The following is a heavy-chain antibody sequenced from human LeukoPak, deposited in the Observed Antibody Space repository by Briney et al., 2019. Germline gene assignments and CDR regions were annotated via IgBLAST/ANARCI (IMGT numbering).Heavy chain of an antibody. Sequence: GGSLRLSCAASGFTFSSYAMSGVRQAPGKGLEWVSAISGSGGSTYYADSVKGRFTISRDNSKNTLYLQMNSLRAEDTAVYYCAKDKRFLEWLLYTEHSDYWGQGTLVTVSS. CDR1: GFTFSSYA. CDR3: AKDKRFLEWLLYTEHSDY. V-gene: IGHV3-23*01. CDR2: ISGSGGST. D-gene: IGHD3-3*01. J-gene: IGHJ4*02.